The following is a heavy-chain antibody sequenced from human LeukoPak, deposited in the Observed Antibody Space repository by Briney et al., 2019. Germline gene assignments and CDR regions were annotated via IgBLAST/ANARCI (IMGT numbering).Heavy chain of an antibody. CDR3: ARDHGDILTGIYYYYGMDV. CDR2: IIPIFGTA. Sequence: GASVKVSCKASGGTFSSYAISWVRQAPGQGLEWMGGIIPIFGTANYVQKLQGRVTITADESTSTAYMELSSLRSEDTAVYYCARDHGDILTGIYYYYGMDVWGKGTTVTVSS. CDR1: GGTFSSYA. V-gene: IGHV1-69*13. J-gene: IGHJ6*04. D-gene: IGHD3-9*01.